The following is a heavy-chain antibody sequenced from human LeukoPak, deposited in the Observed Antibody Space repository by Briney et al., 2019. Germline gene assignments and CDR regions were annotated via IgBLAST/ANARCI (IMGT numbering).Heavy chain of an antibody. CDR2: ISSSGSTI. CDR3: ARDGNSGYDPDAFDI. Sequence: GGSLRLSCAASEFTFSSYEMNWVRQAPGKGLEWVSYISSSGSTIYYADSVKDRFTISRDNPKNSLYLQMNSLRAEDTAVYYCARDGNSGYDPDAFDIWGQGTMVTVSS. CDR1: EFTFSSYE. D-gene: IGHD5-12*01. J-gene: IGHJ3*02. V-gene: IGHV3-48*03.